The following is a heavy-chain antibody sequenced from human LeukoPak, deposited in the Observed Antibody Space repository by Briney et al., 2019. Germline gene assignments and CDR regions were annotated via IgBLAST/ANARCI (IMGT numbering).Heavy chain of an antibody. J-gene: IGHJ5*02. D-gene: IGHD4-23*01. Sequence: SETLSLTCTVSGGSISSSSYYWSWIRQPPGKGLEWIGYIYNSRSTYYSPSLKNRVSISVDASRNQLSLKLSSVTAADTAVYYCAREDWYDYGGRNWFDPWGLGILVTVSA. CDR3: AREDWYDYGGRNWFDP. CDR2: IYNSRST. V-gene: IGHV4-30-2*05. CDR1: GGSISSSSYY.